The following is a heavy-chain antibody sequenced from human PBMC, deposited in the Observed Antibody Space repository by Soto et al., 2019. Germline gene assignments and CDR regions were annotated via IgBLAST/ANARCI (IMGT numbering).Heavy chain of an antibody. Sequence: GASVKVSCKASGGTFSSYAISWVRQAPGQGLEWMGGFDPEDGETIYAQKFQGRVTMTEDTSTDTAYMELSSLRSEDTAVYYCATGRHMVRGVIIFKSFDYWGQGTLVTVSS. V-gene: IGHV1-24*01. CDR3: ATGRHMVRGVIIFKSFDY. D-gene: IGHD3-10*01. CDR2: FDPEDGET. CDR1: GGTFSSYA. J-gene: IGHJ4*02.